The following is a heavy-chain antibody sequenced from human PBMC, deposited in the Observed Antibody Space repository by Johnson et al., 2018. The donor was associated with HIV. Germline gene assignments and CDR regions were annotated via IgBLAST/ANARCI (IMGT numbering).Heavy chain of an antibody. Sequence: VQLMESGGGVVRPGGSLRVSCAASGFIFDDYAMSWVRQAPGKGLEWVSGINWNGGSTGYADSVKGRFTISRDNAKNSLYLQMNSLRVEDTALYYCARVRGITMIVVVKSYDAFDIWGQGTMVTVSS. V-gene: IGHV3-20*04. CDR2: INWNGGST. CDR1: GFIFDDYA. CDR3: ARVRGITMIVVVKSYDAFDI. D-gene: IGHD3-22*01. J-gene: IGHJ3*02.